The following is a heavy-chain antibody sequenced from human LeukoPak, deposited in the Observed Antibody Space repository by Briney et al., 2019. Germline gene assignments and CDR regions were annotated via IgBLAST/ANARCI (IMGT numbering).Heavy chain of an antibody. J-gene: IGHJ6*02. CDR1: GFTFTSYW. V-gene: IGHV3-74*01. Sequence: GGSLRLSCAASGFTFTSYWVHWVRQAPGKGLVWVSRVNSDGSSTTYADSVKGRFTISRDNAKSTLYLQMNSLRAEDTAVYYCARGRYYGMDVWGQGTTVTVSS. CDR2: VNSDGSST. CDR3: ARGRYYGMDV.